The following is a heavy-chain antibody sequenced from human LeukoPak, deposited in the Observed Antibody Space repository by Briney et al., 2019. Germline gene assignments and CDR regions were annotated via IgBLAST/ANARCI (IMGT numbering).Heavy chain of an antibody. J-gene: IGHJ5*02. CDR1: AFTFSSYG. V-gene: IGHV3-30*02. CDR2: IQYDRTNE. CDR3: ARDRS. Sequence: GGSLRLSCAASAFTFSSYGMHWVRQAPGKGLKWVAYIQYDRTNEQYAHSVKGRFTISRDNSKNTLYLQMNSLRAEDTAVYYCARDRSWGQGTLVTVSS.